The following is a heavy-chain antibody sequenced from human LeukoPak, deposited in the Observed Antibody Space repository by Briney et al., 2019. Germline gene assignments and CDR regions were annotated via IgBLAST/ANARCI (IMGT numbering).Heavy chain of an antibody. J-gene: IGHJ4*02. CDR2: IYSTGST. Sequence: PSETLSLSCTVSGGSISSHYWSWIRQPAGKGLEWVGRIYSTGSTNYNPSLKSRVTMSVDTSKNQFSLKLSSVTAADTAVYYCARDGYCSSSTCYDYWGQGTLATVYS. V-gene: IGHV4-4*07. CDR3: ARDGYCSSSTCYDY. CDR1: GGSISSHY. D-gene: IGHD2-2*01.